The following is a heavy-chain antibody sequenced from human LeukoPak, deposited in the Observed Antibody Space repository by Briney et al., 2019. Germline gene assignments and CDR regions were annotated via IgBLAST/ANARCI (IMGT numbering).Heavy chain of an antibody. J-gene: IGHJ3*02. V-gene: IGHV1-3*01. Sequence: ASVKVSCKASGYTFTSYAMHWVRQAPGQRLEWMGWINAGNGNTKYSQKFQGRVTMTRNTSISTAYMELSSLRSEDTAVYYCARRLGDDAFDIWGQGTMVTVSS. CDR2: INAGNGNT. CDR1: GYTFTSYA. D-gene: IGHD3-16*01. CDR3: ARRLGDDAFDI.